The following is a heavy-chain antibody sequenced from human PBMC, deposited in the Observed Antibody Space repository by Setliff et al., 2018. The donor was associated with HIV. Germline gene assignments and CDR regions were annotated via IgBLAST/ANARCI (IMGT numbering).Heavy chain of an antibody. Sequence: QTGGSLRLSCVASGFTFNSYWMYWVRQAPGKGLVCVSRVNNDGTDTIYADSVKGRFTISRDNAKSTVYLQMGSLSADDTAVYYCARGGFNHAFDIWGQGTMVT. CDR2: VNNDGTDT. CDR1: GFTFNSYW. J-gene: IGHJ3*02. D-gene: IGHD2-15*01. V-gene: IGHV3-74*01. CDR3: ARGGFNHAFDI.